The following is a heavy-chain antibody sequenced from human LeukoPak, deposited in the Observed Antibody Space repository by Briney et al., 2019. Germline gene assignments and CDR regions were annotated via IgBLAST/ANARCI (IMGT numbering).Heavy chain of an antibody. D-gene: IGHD1-14*01. V-gene: IGHV3-7*01. CDR3: TRDSAPPSIGTIGAPVDY. CDR2: MKQDGSEK. J-gene: IGHJ4*02. Sequence: GGSLRLSCAASGFTFSSYWMSWVRQAPGKGLEWVANMKQDGSEKYYVDPVKGRFTISRDNAKNSLYLQMNSLRAEDTAVYYCTRDSAPPSIGTIGAPVDYWGQGTLVTVSS. CDR1: GFTFSSYW.